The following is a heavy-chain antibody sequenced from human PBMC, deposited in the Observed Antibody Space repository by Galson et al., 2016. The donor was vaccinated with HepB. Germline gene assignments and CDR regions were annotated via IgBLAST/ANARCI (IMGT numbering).Heavy chain of an antibody. J-gene: IGHJ5*02. Sequence: SLRLSCAASEFTFSTYGMHWVRQAPGKGLEWVALIWHDGSNKYYADSVKGRFTISRDNPKNTLYLQMNSLKVEDTAVYYCAKDEYTIGWGPPWFDPWGQGTLVTVSS. CDR3: AKDEYTIGWGPPWFDP. V-gene: IGHV3-33*06. CDR2: IWHDGSNK. D-gene: IGHD3-10*01. CDR1: EFTFSTYG.